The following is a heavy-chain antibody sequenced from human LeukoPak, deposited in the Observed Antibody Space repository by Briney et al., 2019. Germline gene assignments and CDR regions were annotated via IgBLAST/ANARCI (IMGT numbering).Heavy chain of an antibody. J-gene: IGHJ4*02. D-gene: IGHD4-17*01. CDR1: GGSISRSSYY. V-gene: IGHV4-39*07. CDR2: IYYSGST. CDR3: ARARSYGDYLFDY. Sequence: SETLSLTCTVSGGSISRSSYYWGWIRQPPGKGLEWIGSIYYSGSTYYNPSLKSRVTISVDTSKNQFSLKLSSVTAADTAVYYCARARSYGDYLFDYWGQGTLVTVSS.